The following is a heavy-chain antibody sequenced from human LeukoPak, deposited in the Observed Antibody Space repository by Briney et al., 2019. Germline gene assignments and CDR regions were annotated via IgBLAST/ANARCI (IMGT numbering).Heavy chain of an antibody. D-gene: IGHD1-1*01. CDR1: GGSISSGDYY. CDR3: ARTENGGNSRFNY. V-gene: IGHV4-30-4*01. CDR2: IYYSGST. Sequence: SQTLSLTCTVSGGSISSGDYYWSWLRQPPGKGLEWIGYIYYSGSTYYNPSLKSRVAISLDTSQNQFSLSLSSVTAADTAVYFCARTENGGNSRFNYWGQGALVTVPS. J-gene: IGHJ4*02.